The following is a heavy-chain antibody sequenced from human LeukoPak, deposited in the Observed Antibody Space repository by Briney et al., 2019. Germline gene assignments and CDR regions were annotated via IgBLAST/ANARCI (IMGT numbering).Heavy chain of an antibody. CDR2: IYTSGST. V-gene: IGHV4-4*09. Sequence: SETLSLTCTVSGGSISSYYWSWIRQPPGKGLEWIGYIYTSGSTNYNPSLKSRVTIAVDTSMNQFSLKLSSVTAADTAVYYCARHGGIAARPEAAFDIWGQGTMVTVST. CDR1: GGSISSYY. D-gene: IGHD6-6*01. J-gene: IGHJ3*02. CDR3: ARHGGIAARPEAAFDI.